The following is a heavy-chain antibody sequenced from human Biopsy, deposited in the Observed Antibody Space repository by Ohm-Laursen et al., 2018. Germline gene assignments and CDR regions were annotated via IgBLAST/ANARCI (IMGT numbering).Heavy chain of an antibody. D-gene: IGHD1-26*01. V-gene: IGHV1-69*06. CDR2: FIPMFNTG. J-gene: IGHJ3*01. CDR3: ARSMLGASTGDDAFDV. CDR1: GGTFSNSA. Sequence: ESSVKVSCKASGGTFSNSAINWVRQAPGQGLEWMGGFIPMFNTGKDAQNFQGRVTMTADKSTNTVYMELTSLRSDDTATYYCARSMLGASTGDDAFDVWGQGTFVIVSS.